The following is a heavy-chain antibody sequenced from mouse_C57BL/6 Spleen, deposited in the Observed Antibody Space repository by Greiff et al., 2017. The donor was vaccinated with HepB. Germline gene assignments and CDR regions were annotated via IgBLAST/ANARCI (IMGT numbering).Heavy chain of an antibody. V-gene: IGHV5-9*01. D-gene: IGHD4-1*01. CDR2: ISGGGGNT. Sequence: EVMLVESGGGLVKPGGSLKLSCAASGFTFSSYTMSWVRQTPEKRLEWVATISGGGGNTYYPDSVKGRFTISRDNAKNTLYLQMSSLRSEDTALYYCARRGGVGTGYWYFDVWGTGTTVTVSS. J-gene: IGHJ1*03. CDR1: GFTFSSYT. CDR3: ARRGGVGTGYWYFDV.